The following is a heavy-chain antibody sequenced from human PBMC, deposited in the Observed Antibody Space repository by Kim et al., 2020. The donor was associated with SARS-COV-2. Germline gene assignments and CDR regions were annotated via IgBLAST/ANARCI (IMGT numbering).Heavy chain of an antibody. CDR3: SRARVGIFGVVTHFDY. CDR1: GGSISSYY. Sequence: SETLSLTCTVSGGSISSYYWSWIRQPPGKGLEWIGYIYYSGSTNYNPSLKSRVTISVDTSKNQFSLKLSSVTAADTAVDYCSRARVGIFGVVTHFDYWG. D-gene: IGHD3-3*01. V-gene: IGHV4-59*13. J-gene: IGHJ4*01. CDR2: IYYSGST.